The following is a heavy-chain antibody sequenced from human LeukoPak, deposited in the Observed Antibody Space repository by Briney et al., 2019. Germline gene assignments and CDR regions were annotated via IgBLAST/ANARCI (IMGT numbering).Heavy chain of an antibody. CDR3: ARHFTSIVGATRHAFDI. CDR2: IYYSGST. V-gene: IGHV4-4*02. CDR1: GGSISSSNW. D-gene: IGHD1-26*01. Sequence: PSGTLSLTCAVFGGSISSSNWWSWVRQPPGKGLEWIGYIYYSGSTNYNPSLKSRVTISVDTSKNQFSLKLSSVTAADTAVYYCARHFTSIVGATRHAFDIWGQGTMVTVSS. J-gene: IGHJ3*02.